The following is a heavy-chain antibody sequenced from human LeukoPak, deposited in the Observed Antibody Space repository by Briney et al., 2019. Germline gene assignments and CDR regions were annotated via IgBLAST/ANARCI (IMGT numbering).Heavy chain of an antibody. CDR1: GFTLSNYW. CDR3: ARVHDYGGNSAGY. CDR2: INSDGINT. J-gene: IGHJ4*02. V-gene: IGHV3-74*01. D-gene: IGHD4-23*01. Sequence: PGGSLRLSCAASGFTLSNYWMHWVRQAPGKGLVWVSRINSDGINTSYADSVKGRFTISRDNAKNTLYLQMNSLRAEDTAVYYCARVHDYGGNSAGYWGQGTLVTVSS.